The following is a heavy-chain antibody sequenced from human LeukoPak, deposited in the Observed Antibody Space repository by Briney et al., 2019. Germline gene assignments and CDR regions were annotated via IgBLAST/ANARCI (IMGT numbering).Heavy chain of an antibody. D-gene: IGHD3-22*01. V-gene: IGHV3-21*04. CDR2: IDTTSYT. J-gene: IGHJ5*01. Sequence: GGSLRLSCAASGFIFSSYGMNWVRQAPGKGLEWVASIDTTSYTYYTDSVKGRFTISRDNSKNSLYLQMSSLRIEDTALYYCARESESSGWYDFWGQGTLVTVSS. CDR3: ARESESSGWYDF. CDR1: GFIFSSYG.